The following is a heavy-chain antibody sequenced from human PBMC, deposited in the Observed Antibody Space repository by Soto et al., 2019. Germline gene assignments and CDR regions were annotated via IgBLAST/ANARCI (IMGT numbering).Heavy chain of an antibody. CDR2: ISANGQGI. Sequence: LRLSCAASGFTFNNYAMSWVRQAPGKGLEWVSAISANGQGIYYADSVKGRFIISRDSSKNTVFLHMDSLTAEDTAVYYCAKDRNYPRDQFHNWGQGTMVTVSS. CDR1: GFTFNNYA. J-gene: IGHJ4*02. V-gene: IGHV3-23*01. CDR3: AKDRNYPRDQFHN. D-gene: IGHD1-7*01.